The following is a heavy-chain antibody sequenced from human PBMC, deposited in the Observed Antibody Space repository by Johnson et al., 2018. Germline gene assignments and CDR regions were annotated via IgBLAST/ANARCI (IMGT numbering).Heavy chain of an antibody. J-gene: IGHJ5*02. CDR3: AKGLNVDIEGENGWFDP. CDR2: ISGSGGTT. Sequence: EVQLVESGGGVVQPGGSLRLSCAASGFTFSNYAMSWVRQAPGKGLEGVSIISGSGGTTNYADSVKGRFTISRDNSKNPLYLQMNSLRAEDTAVYYCAKGLNVDIEGENGWFDPWGQGTLVTVSS. D-gene: IGHD5-12*01. CDR1: GFTFSNYA. V-gene: IGHV3-23*04.